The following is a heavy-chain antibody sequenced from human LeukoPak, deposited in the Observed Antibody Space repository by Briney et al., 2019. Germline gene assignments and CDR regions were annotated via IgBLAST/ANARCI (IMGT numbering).Heavy chain of an antibody. Sequence: SETLSLTCTVSGGSISSGSYYWSWIRQPAGKGLEWIGRIYTSGSTNYNPSLKSRVTMSVDTSKNQFSLKLSSVTAADTAVYYCARDRRDGYNFPWGLGTLVTVSS. V-gene: IGHV4-61*02. CDR3: ARDRRDGYNFP. CDR2: IYTSGST. CDR1: GGSISSGSYY. J-gene: IGHJ5*02. D-gene: IGHD5-24*01.